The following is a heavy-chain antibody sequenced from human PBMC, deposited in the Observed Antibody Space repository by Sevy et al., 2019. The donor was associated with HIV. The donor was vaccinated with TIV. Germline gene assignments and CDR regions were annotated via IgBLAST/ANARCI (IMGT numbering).Heavy chain of an antibody. V-gene: IGHV4-39*01. CDR1: GGSISSSSYY. Sequence: SETLSLTCTVSGGSISSSSYYWGWIRQPPGKGLEWIGSIYYSGSTYYNPSLKSRVTISVDTSKNQFSLKLSPVTAADTAVYYCARRRGYCSGGSCYPGGGTFDYWGQGTLVTVSS. CDR2: IYYSGST. J-gene: IGHJ4*02. D-gene: IGHD2-15*01. CDR3: ARRRGYCSGGSCYPGGGTFDY.